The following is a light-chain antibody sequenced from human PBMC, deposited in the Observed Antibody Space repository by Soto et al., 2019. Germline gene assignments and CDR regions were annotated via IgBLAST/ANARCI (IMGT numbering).Light chain of an antibody. V-gene: IGKV3-15*01. CDR2: GAS. J-gene: IGKJ5*01. CDR1: QSLYSD. CDR3: HQYGSSPPVT. Sequence: EIVMTQFPVTLSVSPGERATLSFRASQSLYSDLAWYQQKPGQAPRLLIYGASARATGISARFSGSGSETEFTLTISRLEPEDFAMYYCHQYGSSPPVTFGQGTRLEIK.